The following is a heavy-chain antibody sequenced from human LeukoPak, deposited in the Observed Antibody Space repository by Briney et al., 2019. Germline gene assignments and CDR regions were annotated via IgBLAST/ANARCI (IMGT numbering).Heavy chain of an antibody. J-gene: IGHJ4*02. Sequence: SETLSLTCTVSGGSISSSSYYWGWIRQPPGKGLEWIGSIYYSGSTYYNPSLKSRVTISVDTSKNQFSLKLSSVTAADTAVYYCARQRQQLVKRIDYWGQGTLVTVAS. D-gene: IGHD6-13*01. CDR1: GGSISSSSYY. CDR3: ARQRQQLVKRIDY. CDR2: IYYSGST. V-gene: IGHV4-39*01.